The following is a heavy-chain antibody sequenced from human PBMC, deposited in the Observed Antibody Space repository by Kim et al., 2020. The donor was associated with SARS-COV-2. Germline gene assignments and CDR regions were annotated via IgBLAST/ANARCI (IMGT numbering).Heavy chain of an antibody. CDR3: GRAPTGTVDF. D-gene: IGHD1-1*01. J-gene: IGHJ4*02. Sequence: GGSLRLSCAASGFAFSEYYMTWIRQVPGKGLEWVSYISGSTTYSRYADSVKGRFTISRDNARNSLYLQMDSLTVDDTAVYYCGRAPTGTVDFWGQGTLVTVSS. CDR1: GFAFSEYY. V-gene: IGHV3-11*05. CDR2: ISGSTTYS.